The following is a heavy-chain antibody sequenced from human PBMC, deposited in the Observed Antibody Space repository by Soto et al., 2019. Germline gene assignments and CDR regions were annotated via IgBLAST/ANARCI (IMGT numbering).Heavy chain of an antibody. Sequence: PGGSLRLSCAASGFSVSDYAMSWVRQAPGQGLEWVSSISGSGDGTYYGDSVKGRFTLSRDTSQKTLYLQMNNLRGEDTAVYFCTKSRRSVLMVYGFGGMDVWGRGTTVTVSS. J-gene: IGHJ6*02. CDR2: ISGSGDGT. V-gene: IGHV3-23*01. CDR1: GFSVSDYA. D-gene: IGHD2-8*01. CDR3: TKSRRSVLMVYGFGGMDV.